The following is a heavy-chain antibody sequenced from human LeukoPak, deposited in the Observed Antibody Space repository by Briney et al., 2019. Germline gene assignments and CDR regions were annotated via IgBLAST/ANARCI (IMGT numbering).Heavy chain of an antibody. CDR2: INPNGGGT. J-gene: IGHJ4*02. CDR3: ARGFGSSWFDY. Sequence: GASVKVSCKASGYTFTGYCMHWVRQAPGQGLEWMGWINPNGGGTNYAQKFQGRVTMTRDTSISTAYMVVSGLTSDDTAVYFCARGFGSSWFDYWGQGTLVTVSS. D-gene: IGHD6-13*01. CDR1: GYTFTGYC. V-gene: IGHV1-2*02.